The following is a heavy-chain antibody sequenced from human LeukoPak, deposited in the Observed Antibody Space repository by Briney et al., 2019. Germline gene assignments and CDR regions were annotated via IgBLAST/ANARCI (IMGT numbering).Heavy chain of an antibody. J-gene: IGHJ4*02. V-gene: IGHV3-30*02. CDR3: AKDGEWLLYRLEGAGPYFDY. D-gene: IGHD3-3*01. Sequence: GGSLRLSCVVFGITFSNYGMHWVRQAPGKGLEWVAFIRYDGSNKYYADSVKGRFTISRDNSKNTLYLQMNSLRAEDTAVYYCAKDGEWLLYRLEGAGPYFDYWGQGTLVTVSS. CDR2: IRYDGSNK. CDR1: GITFSNYG.